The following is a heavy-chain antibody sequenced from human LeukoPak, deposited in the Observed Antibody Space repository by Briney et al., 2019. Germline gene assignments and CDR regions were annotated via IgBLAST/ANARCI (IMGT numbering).Heavy chain of an antibody. CDR2: IYTSGST. J-gene: IGHJ5*02. CDR1: GGSISSYY. CDR3: ARGGSNGDYGSYWFDP. D-gene: IGHD4-17*01. Sequence: PSETLSLTCTVSGGSISSYYWSWIRQPAGKGLEWIGRIYTSGSTNYNPSLKSRVTISVDTSKNQFSLKLSSVTAADTAVYYCARGGSNGDYGSYWFDPWGQGTLVTVSS. V-gene: IGHV4-4*07.